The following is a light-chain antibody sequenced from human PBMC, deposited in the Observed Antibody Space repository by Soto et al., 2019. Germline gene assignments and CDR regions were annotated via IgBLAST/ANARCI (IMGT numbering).Light chain of an antibody. CDR1: QSVSSN. CDR2: GAS. J-gene: IGKJ5*01. V-gene: IGKV3-20*01. CDR3: QHYGSITLT. Sequence: EIVLTLAPYTLSPSPVFIGALSYRASQSVSSNLAWYQQKPGQAPRLLIFGASSRATGIPDRFSGSGSGTDFTLTISSLEPEDFAVYFCQHYGSITLTFGQGARP.